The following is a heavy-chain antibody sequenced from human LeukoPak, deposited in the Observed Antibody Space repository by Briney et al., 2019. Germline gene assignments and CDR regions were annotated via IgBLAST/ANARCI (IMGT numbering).Heavy chain of an antibody. J-gene: IGHJ3*02. Sequence: PGGSLRLSCAASGFTFSSYSMNWVRQAPGKGLEWVSSISSSSSYIYYADSVKGRFTISRDNAKNSLYLQMNSLRAKDTAVYYCGGVAVVGATRDAFVIWAKGQWSPSLQ. V-gene: IGHV3-21*01. CDR3: GGVAVVGATRDAFVI. CDR1: GFTFSSYS. CDR2: ISSSSSYI. D-gene: IGHD1-26*01.